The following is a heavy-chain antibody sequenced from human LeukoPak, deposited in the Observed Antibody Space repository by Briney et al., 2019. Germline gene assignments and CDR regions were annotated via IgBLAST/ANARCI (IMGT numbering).Heavy chain of an antibody. CDR1: GGSISSSSYY. D-gene: IGHD3-10*01. J-gene: IGHJ3*02. CDR2: IYYSGST. CDR3: ARDGSRITMVHAGDAFDI. V-gene: IGHV4-39*07. Sequence: SETLSLTCTVSGGSISSSSYYWGWIRQPPGKGLEWIGSIYYSGSTNYNPSLKSRVTISVDTSKNQFSLKLSSVTAADTAVYYCARDGSRITMVHAGDAFDIWGQGTMVTVSS.